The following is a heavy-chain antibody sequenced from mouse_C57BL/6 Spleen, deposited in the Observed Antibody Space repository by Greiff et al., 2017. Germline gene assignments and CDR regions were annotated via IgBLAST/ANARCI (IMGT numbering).Heavy chain of an antibody. V-gene: IGHV1-53*01. D-gene: IGHD2-3*01. CDR3: ARSDGYWPSEFAY. CDR2: INPSNGGT. Sequence: QVQLQQPGTELVKPGASVKMSCKASGYTFTSYWIPWVKQRPGQGLEWIGNINPSNGGTNYNEKFKSKATLTVDTSSSTAYMQLSSLTSEDSAVYYCARSDGYWPSEFAYWGQGTLVTVSA. CDR1: GYTFTSYW. J-gene: IGHJ3*01.